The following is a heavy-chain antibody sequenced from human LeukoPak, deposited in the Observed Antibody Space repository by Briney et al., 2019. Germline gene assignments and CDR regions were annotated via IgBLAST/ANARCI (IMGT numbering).Heavy chain of an antibody. CDR1: GFTFSDAW. V-gene: IGHV3-15*01. J-gene: IGHJ4*02. CDR3: TSGGGTMDF. D-gene: IGHD2-15*01. CDR2: IKSKSEGGTI. Sequence: PGGSLRLSCAASGFTFSDAWMSWVRQAPGKGLESVGRIKSKSEGGTIDYVAPAQGRFTISRDDSRNTVYLQMNSLRTEDTAVYYCTSGGGTMDFWGQGTLVTVSS.